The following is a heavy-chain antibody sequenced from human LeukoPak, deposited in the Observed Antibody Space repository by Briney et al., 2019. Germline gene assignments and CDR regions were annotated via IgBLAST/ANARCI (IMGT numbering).Heavy chain of an antibody. CDR3: ARRIFGELLSNWFDP. Sequence: SETLSLTCTVSGGSISSSSYYWGWIRQPPGKGLEWIGSIYYSGSTYYNPSLKSRVTISVDTSKNQFSLKLSSVTAADTAVYYCARRIFGELLSNWFDPWGQGTLVTVSS. CDR1: GGSISSSSYY. J-gene: IGHJ5*02. CDR2: IYYSGST. V-gene: IGHV4-39*01. D-gene: IGHD3-10*01.